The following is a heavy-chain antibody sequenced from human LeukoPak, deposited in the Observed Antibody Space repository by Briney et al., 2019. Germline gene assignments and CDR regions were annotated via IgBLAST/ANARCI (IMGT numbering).Heavy chain of an antibody. D-gene: IGHD2-2*01. J-gene: IGHJ3*02. Sequence: ASVKVSCKASGYTFTSYDINWVRQATGQGLEWMGWMNPNSGNTGYAQKFQGRVTMTRNTSISTAYMELSSLRSEDTAVYYCARGWVGYCSSTSCYPGAFDIWGQGTMVTVSS. V-gene: IGHV1-8*01. CDR1: GYTFTSYD. CDR3: ARGWVGYCSSTSCYPGAFDI. CDR2: MNPNSGNT.